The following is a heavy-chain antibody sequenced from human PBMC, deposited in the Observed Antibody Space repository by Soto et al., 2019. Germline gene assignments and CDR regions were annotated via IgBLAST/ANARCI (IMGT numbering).Heavy chain of an antibody. CDR1: GFTLSSYG. V-gene: IGHV3-30*18. Sequence: QLVESGGGVVKPGTSLRLSCVASGFTLSSYGMHWVRQAPGKGLEWVAAISYDGGDQYYGDSVRGRFTISRDNSESTVDLQMNSLRADDTGVYYCAKDRGHIAVAAITGGSDFHIWGRGTLVAVSS. D-gene: IGHD6-19*01. CDR2: ISYDGGDQ. CDR3: AKDRGHIAVAAITGGSDFHI. J-gene: IGHJ3*02.